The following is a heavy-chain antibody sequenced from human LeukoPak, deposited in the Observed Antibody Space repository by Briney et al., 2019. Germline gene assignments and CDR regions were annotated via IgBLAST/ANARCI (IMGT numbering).Heavy chain of an antibody. CDR2: IYHTGST. J-gene: IGHJ4*02. CDR3: AGLVDTAMATDY. CDR1: GGSISTSSYY. V-gene: IGHV4-39*01. Sequence: SETLSLTCTVSGGSISTSSYYWGWIRQPPGKGLEWIGTIYHTGSTSYNPSLKSRVTISVDTSKNQFSLNLSSATAADTALYYCAGLVDTAMATDYWGQGTLVTVSS. D-gene: IGHD5-18*01.